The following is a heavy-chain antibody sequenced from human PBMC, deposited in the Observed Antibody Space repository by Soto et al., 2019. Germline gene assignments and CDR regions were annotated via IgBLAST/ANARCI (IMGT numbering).Heavy chain of an antibody. V-gene: IGHV2-5*02. CDR1: GFSLSTNGVG. CDR2: IYWDDDK. D-gene: IGHD3-22*01. Sequence: SGPTLVNPTQTLTMTCTFSGFSLSTNGVGVGWIRQPPGKAPEWLGLIYWDDDKRYSPSLKSRLTITKDPSKNQVVLTMTNMNPVDTATYFCAHALITVISQNWGYFDYWGQGSLVTVSS. J-gene: IGHJ4*02. CDR3: AHALITVISQNWGYFDY.